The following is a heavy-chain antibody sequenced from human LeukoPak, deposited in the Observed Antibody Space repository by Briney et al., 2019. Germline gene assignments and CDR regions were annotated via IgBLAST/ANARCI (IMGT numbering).Heavy chain of an antibody. V-gene: IGHV4-38-2*02. CDR2: IYHSGST. D-gene: IGHD3-22*01. CDR3: AREDYYNSSGYYLDY. CDR1: GYSISRGYS. J-gene: IGHJ4*02. Sequence: SETLSLTCSVSGYSISRGYSWGWIRQPPGKGLEWIGNIYHSGSTNYSPSLKSRVTISVDTSKNQFSLKLSSVTAADTAVYFCAREDYYNSSGYYLDYWGQGTLVTVSS.